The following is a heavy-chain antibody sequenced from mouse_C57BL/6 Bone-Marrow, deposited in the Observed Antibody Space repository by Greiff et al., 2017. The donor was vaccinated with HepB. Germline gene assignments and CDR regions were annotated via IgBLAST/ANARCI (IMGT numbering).Heavy chain of an antibody. Sequence: VHVKQSGPELVKPGASVKISCKASGYTFTDYYMNWVKQSHGKSLEWIGDINPNNGGTSYNQKFKGKATLTVDKSSSTAYMELRSLTSEDSAVYYCARPYYYGSKDWYFDVWGTGTTVTVSS. D-gene: IGHD1-1*01. CDR1: GYTFTDYY. V-gene: IGHV1-26*01. CDR3: ARPYYYGSKDWYFDV. CDR2: INPNNGGT. J-gene: IGHJ1*03.